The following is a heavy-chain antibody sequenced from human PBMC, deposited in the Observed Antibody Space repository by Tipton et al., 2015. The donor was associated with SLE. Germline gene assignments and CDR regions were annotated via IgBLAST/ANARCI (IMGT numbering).Heavy chain of an antibody. CDR3: ARDRIVGPTQGYYHYYMDV. J-gene: IGHJ6*03. CDR2: INHSGST. D-gene: IGHD1-26*01. V-gene: IGHV4-34*01. Sequence: AGLVKPSETLSLTCAVYGGSFSGDHWSCIRRPPGKGLEWIGEINHSGSTNYNPSLESRVTISVDTSKNQFSLKLRSVTAADTAIYYCARDRIVGPTQGYYHYYMDVWGKGTTVTVS. CDR1: GGSFSGDH.